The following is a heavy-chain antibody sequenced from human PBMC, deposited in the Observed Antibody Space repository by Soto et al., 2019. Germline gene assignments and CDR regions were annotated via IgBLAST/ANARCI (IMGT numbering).Heavy chain of an antibody. D-gene: IGHD3-10*01. Sequence: SETLSLTCTVSGGSTSSGGYYWSWIRQHPGKGLEWIGYIYYSGSTYYNQSPKSRVTISVDTSKNQFSLKLSSVTAADTAVFYCARGGRITMVRGVTWNWFDPWGQGALVTVSS. V-gene: IGHV4-31*03. CDR1: GGSTSSGGYY. CDR2: IYYSGST. CDR3: ARGGRITMVRGVTWNWFDP. J-gene: IGHJ5*02.